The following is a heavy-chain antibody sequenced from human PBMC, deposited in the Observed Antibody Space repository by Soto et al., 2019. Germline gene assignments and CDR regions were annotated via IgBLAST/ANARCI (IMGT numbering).Heavy chain of an antibody. D-gene: IGHD4-4*01. CDR3: ARHVQFYYYYGMVV. V-gene: IGHV5-51*01. CDR1: AYSFNTYW. Sequence: GESLNISCKASAYSFNTYWLAWVRQLPGQVLALMGIINPGDSDIRYIPSFEGQAPSPPDNSTSTAYLQWSSLKAPDTGRYYLARHVQFYYYYGMVVWGQGTAVPSSS. CDR2: INPGDSDI. J-gene: IGHJ6*02.